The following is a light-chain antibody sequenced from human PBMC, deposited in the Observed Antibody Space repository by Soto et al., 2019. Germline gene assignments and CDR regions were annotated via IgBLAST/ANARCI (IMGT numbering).Light chain of an antibody. J-gene: IGKJ4*01. CDR3: QQRSNWPLT. Sequence: DIVLTQSPATLSLSPGERATLSCRASQSVSSSLAWYQQKPGQAPRLLIYGASNMGTGIPARFGGSGSGTDFTLTISSLEPEDFAVYYCQQRSNWPLTFGGGTNVEIK. CDR2: GAS. CDR1: QSVSSS. V-gene: IGKV3-11*01.